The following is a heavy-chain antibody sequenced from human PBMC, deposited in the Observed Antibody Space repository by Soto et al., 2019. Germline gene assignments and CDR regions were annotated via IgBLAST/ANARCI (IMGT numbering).Heavy chain of an antibody. CDR1: GGSVSSGSHY. V-gene: IGHV4-61*01. Sequence: PSETLSLTCAVSGGSVSSGSHYWSWIRQPPGKGLEWIGHISYSGSTKYNPSLKSPVTISVDTSKNQFSLKMSSVTAADTAIYYCAREAPGYSYGTLLGYGMDVWGQGTAVTV. D-gene: IGHD5-18*01. CDR2: ISYSGST. CDR3: AREAPGYSYGTLLGYGMDV. J-gene: IGHJ6*02.